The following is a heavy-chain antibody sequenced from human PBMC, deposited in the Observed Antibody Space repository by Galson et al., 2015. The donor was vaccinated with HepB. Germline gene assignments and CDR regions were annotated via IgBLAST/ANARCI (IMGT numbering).Heavy chain of an antibody. CDR3: AKDRYYGSGSYGMDV. V-gene: IGHV3-43*01. CDR1: GFTFDDYT. CDR2: ISWDGGST. D-gene: IGHD3-10*01. J-gene: IGHJ6*02. Sequence: SLRLSCAASGFTFDDYTMHWVRQAPRKGLEWVSLISWDGGSTYYADSVKGRFTISRDNSKNSLYLQMNSLRTEDTALYYCAKDRYYGSGSYGMDVWGQGTTVTVSS.